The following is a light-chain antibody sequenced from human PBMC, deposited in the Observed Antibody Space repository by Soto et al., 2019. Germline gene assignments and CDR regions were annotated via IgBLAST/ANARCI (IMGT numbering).Light chain of an antibody. J-gene: IGLJ3*02. CDR3: VLYMGSGIWV. V-gene: IGLV8-61*01. Sequence: QTVVTQEPSFSVSPGRTVTITCGLNSGSVSTSYYPSWYQQTPGQAPRTLIYSTNTRSSGVPDRFSGSILGNKAALTITGAQADDEYDYYCVLYMGSGIWVFGGGTQLTVL. CDR1: SGSVSTSYY. CDR2: STN.